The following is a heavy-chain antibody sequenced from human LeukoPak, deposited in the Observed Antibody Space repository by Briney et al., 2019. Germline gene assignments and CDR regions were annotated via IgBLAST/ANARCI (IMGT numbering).Heavy chain of an antibody. D-gene: IGHD4-17*01. CDR1: GGSFSGYY. V-gene: IGHV4-34*01. CDR3: ARGWGTVTTDADPTHPPDALDI. J-gene: IGHJ3*02. Sequence: PSETLSLTCAVYGGSFSGYYWNWIRQPPGKGLEWIGEINHSGSTNYNPSLKSRVTISVDTSKNQFSLKLSSVTAADTAVYYCARGWGTVTTDADPTHPPDALDIWGQGTMVTVSS. CDR2: INHSGST.